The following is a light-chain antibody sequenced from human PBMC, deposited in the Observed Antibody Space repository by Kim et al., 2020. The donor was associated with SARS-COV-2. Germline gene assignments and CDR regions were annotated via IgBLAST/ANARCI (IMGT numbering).Light chain of an antibody. CDR1: QSVSSY. Sequence: SLSPGERATLSCVASQSVSSYLAWYQQKPGQAPRLLIYDASQRAPGIPARFSGGGSVTEFTLTISSLEPEDFAVYYCQQRTTSLTFGGGTKVDIK. CDR2: DAS. V-gene: IGKV3-11*01. CDR3: QQRTTSLT. J-gene: IGKJ4*01.